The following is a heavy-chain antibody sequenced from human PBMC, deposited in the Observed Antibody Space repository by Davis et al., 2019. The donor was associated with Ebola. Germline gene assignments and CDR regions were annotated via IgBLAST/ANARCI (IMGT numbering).Heavy chain of an antibody. D-gene: IGHD2-8*01. V-gene: IGHV4-34*01. J-gene: IGHJ4*02. CDR3: ARGEGRDVLMVYAYFDY. CDR1: GGSFSGYY. Sequence: SETLSLTCAVYGGSFSGYYWSWIRQPPGKGLEWIGEINHSGSTNYNPSLKSRVTISVDTSKNQFSLKLSSVTAADTAVYYCARGEGRDVLMVYAYFDYWGQGTLVTVSS. CDR2: INHSGST.